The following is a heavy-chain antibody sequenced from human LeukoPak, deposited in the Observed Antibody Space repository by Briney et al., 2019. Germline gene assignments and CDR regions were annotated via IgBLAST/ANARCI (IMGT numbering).Heavy chain of an antibody. CDR1: GGSISSYY. CDR2: IYYSGST. Sequence: SETLSLTCTVSGGSISSYYWSWIRQPPGKGLEWIGYIYYSGSTNYNPSLKSRVTISVDTSKNQFSLKLSSVTAADTAVYYCARFPLVQGYYYGMDVWGQGTTVTVSS. CDR3: ARFPLVQGYYYGMDV. D-gene: IGHD6-13*01. V-gene: IGHV4-59*08. J-gene: IGHJ6*02.